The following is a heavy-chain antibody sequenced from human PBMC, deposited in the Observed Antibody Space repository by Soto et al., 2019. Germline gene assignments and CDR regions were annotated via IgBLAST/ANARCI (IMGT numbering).Heavy chain of an antibody. Sequence: GASLTISCKGSAYNFTSHWIGWVRQMPGKGLEWMGIIYPFDSDTRYSPSFQGQVTISADKSISSAYLQWSSLKASDTAMYYGARGKGWFGESGYYYYGMEVGGQGTTVTIAS. V-gene: IGHV5-51*01. D-gene: IGHD3-10*01. J-gene: IGHJ6*02. CDR3: ARGKGWFGESGYYYYGMEV. CDR2: IYPFDSDT. CDR1: AYNFTSHW.